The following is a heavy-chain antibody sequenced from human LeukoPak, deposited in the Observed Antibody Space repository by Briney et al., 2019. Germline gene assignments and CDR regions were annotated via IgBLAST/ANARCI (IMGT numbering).Heavy chain of an antibody. CDR3: ASHIVVVTAIRYYAMDV. D-gene: IGHD2-2*01. J-gene: IGHJ6*02. V-gene: IGHV3-21*01. CDR2: ITTSSSYI. Sequence: GGSLRLSCAASGLSFGSYGMNWVRQAPGKGLEWVSSITTSSSYIYYADSVKGRFTVSRDNAKNSLYLQMNSLRAEDTAVYYCASHIVVVTAIRYYAMDVWGQGTTVTVSS. CDR1: GLSFGSYG.